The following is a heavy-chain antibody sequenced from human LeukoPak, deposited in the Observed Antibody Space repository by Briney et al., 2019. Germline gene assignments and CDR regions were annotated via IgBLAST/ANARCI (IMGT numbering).Heavy chain of an antibody. CDR2: ISAYNGNT. V-gene: IGHV1-18*01. CDR3: ARGLAAAGNFDY. Sequence: ASVKVSCKASGCTFTSYGISWVRQAPGQGLEWMGWISAYNGNTNYAQKLQGRVTMTTDTSTSTAYMELRSLRSDDTAVYYCARGLAAAGNFDYWAREPWSPSPQ. J-gene: IGHJ4*02. D-gene: IGHD6-13*01. CDR1: GCTFTSYG.